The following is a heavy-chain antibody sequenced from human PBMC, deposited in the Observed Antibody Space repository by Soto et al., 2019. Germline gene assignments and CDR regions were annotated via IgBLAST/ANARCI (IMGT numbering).Heavy chain of an antibody. J-gene: IGHJ3*01. CDR2: IGTADDT. V-gene: IGHV3-13*01. CDR1: GSTFSSYD. CDR3: AKERITAATWDALDV. D-gene: IGHD1-20*01. Sequence: GGSLRLSCAASGSTFSSYDMHWVRHVTGKGLEWVSAIGTADDTYYAGSVKGRFTISREDAKNSLYLQMNSLRAEDTAVYYCAKERITAATWDALDVSGQGTMVTVSS.